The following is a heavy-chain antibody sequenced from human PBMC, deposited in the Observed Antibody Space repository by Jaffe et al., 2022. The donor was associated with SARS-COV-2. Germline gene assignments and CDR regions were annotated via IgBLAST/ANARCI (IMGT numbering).Heavy chain of an antibody. CDR2: ISYDGSNK. V-gene: IGHV3-30-3*01. CDR3: ARGAVAEDHYFDY. D-gene: IGHD6-19*01. CDR1: GFTFSSYA. J-gene: IGHJ4*02. Sequence: QVQLVESGGGVVQPGRSLRLSCAASGFTFSSYAMHWVRQAPGKGLEWVAVISYDGSNKYYADSVKGRFTISRDNSKNTLYLQMNSLRAEDTAVYYCARGAVAEDHYFDYWGQGTLVTVSS.